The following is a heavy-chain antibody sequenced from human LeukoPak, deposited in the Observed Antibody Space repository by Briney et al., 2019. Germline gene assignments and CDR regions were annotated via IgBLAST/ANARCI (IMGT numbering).Heavy chain of an antibody. Sequence: PSETLSLTCAVYGGSFSGYYWSWIRQPPGEGLEWIGEINHSESTNYNPSLKSRVTISVDTFKNQFSLRLSSVTDADTAVYYCARGQVGSYVYYYYYGMDVWGRGTTVTISS. V-gene: IGHV4-34*01. D-gene: IGHD5-18*01. CDR1: GGSFSGYY. J-gene: IGHJ6*02. CDR2: INHSEST. CDR3: ARGQVGSYVYYYYYGMDV.